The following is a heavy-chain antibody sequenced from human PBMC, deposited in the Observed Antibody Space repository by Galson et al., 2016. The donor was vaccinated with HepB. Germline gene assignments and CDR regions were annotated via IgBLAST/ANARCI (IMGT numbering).Heavy chain of an antibody. CDR3: ATVRCITFRCQNGFGP. D-gene: IGHD2/OR15-2a*01. V-gene: IGHV6-1*01. J-gene: IGHJ5*02. CDR2: TYYRSKWYN. CDR1: GDSVSSNSAA. Sequence: CAISGDSVSSNSAAWTWIRQSPLRGLEWLGRTYYRSKWYNDYAVSVKSRISIHPATSKHQFSLHLNSWTTEDTAVYSCATVRCITFRCQNGFGPWGQGTLVTVSS.